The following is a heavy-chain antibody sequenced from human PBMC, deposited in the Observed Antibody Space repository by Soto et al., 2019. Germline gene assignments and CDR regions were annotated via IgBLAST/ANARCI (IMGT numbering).Heavy chain of an antibody. CDR1: GYSFTSYW. D-gene: IGHD6-19*01. V-gene: IGHV5-51*01. CDR3: ARTGYSSGWYVEYGY. CDR2: IYPGDSDT. J-gene: IGHJ4*02. Sequence: GESLKISCKGSGYSFTSYWIGWVRQMPGKGLEWMGIIYPGDSDTRYSPSFQGQVTISADKSISTAYLQWSSLKASDTSLYYCARTGYSSGWYVEYGYWGQGTLVTVSS.